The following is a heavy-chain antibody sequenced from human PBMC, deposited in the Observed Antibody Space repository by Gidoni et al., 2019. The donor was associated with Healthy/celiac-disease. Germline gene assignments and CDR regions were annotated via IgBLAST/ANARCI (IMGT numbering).Heavy chain of an antibody. V-gene: IGHV4-4*07. J-gene: IGHJ2*01. CDR3: AREGDYGDYITNWYFDL. D-gene: IGHD4-17*01. Sequence: QVQLQESGPGLVKPSETLSLTCTVSGGSISSYYWSWIRQPAGKGLEWIGRIYTSGSTNYTPSLKSRVTMSVDTSKNQFSLKLSSVTAADTAVYYCAREGDYGDYITNWYFDLWGRGTLVTVSS. CDR1: GGSISSYY. CDR2: IYTSGST.